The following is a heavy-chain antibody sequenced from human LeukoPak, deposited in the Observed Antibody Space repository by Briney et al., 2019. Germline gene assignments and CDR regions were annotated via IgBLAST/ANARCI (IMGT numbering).Heavy chain of an antibody. J-gene: IGHJ4*02. CDR1: GGSISSYY. V-gene: IGHV4-59*08. CDR2: IYYSGST. D-gene: IGHD6-19*01. Sequence: SETLSLTCTVSGGSISSYYWSWIRQPPGKGLEWIGNIYYSGSTNYNPSLKSRVTISVDTSKNQFSLKLTSVTAADTAVYYCARGPGQWLVQGLAYWGQGTLVTVSS. CDR3: ARGPGQWLVQGLAY.